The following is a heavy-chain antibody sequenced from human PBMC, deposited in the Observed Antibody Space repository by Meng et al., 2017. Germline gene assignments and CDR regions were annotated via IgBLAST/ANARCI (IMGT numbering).Heavy chain of an antibody. Sequence: QIPLKESCPTLGKPTQTLTLTCPFSGFSLSTSGVGVGWIRQPPGKALEWLALIYWDDDKRYSPSLKSRLTITKDTSKNQVVLTMTNMDPVDTATYYCAHRPNVEMATYHFDYWGQGTLVTVSS. CDR3: AHRPNVEMATYHFDY. V-gene: IGHV2-5*02. D-gene: IGHD5-24*01. J-gene: IGHJ4*02. CDR2: IYWDDDK. CDR1: GFSLSTSGVG.